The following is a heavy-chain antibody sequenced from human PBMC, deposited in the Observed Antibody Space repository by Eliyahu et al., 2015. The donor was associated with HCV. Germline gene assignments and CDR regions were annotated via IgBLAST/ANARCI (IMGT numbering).Heavy chain of an antibody. Sequence: QVQLQESGPGLVKPSQTLSLTCTVSGGSISSGSYYWSWIRQPAGKGLEWIGRIYTSGSTNYNPSLKSRVTISVDTSKNQFSLKLSSVTAADTAVYYCARERLLFGNYYYYYYMDVWGKGTTVTVSS. CDR1: GGSISSGSYY. D-gene: IGHD2-21*01. V-gene: IGHV4-61*02. CDR3: ARERLLFGNYYYYYYMDV. CDR2: IYTSGST. J-gene: IGHJ6*03.